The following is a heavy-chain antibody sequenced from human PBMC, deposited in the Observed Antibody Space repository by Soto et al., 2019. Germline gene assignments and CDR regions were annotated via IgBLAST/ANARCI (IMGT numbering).Heavy chain of an antibody. CDR2: IYPGDSDT. D-gene: IGHD3-3*01. CDR3: ARPPLWSGSPFYGMDV. V-gene: IGHV5-51*01. CDR1: GYTFTDYW. Sequence: GESLKISCKGSGYTFTDYWIGWVRQLPGKGLEWMGIIYPGDSDTRYSPSFLGQVTITADKSTSTAYLQMNSLGAEDTAVYYCARPPLWSGSPFYGMDVWGQGTTVTVSS. J-gene: IGHJ6*02.